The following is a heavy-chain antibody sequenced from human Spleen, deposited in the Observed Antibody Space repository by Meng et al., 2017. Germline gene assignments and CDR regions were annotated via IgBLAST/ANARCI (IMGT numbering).Heavy chain of an antibody. J-gene: IGHJ4*02. CDR2: IIPMLGTA. D-gene: IGHD5-24*01. CDR3: ARDAHLEEMAMDY. V-gene: IGHV1-69*06. CDR1: GGSFSSYA. Sequence: QEQLVQSGAEVKTTGSSGKAPCKPSGGSFSSYAFSWVRQAPGQGLEWMGGIIPMLGTANYAQKFQGRVRITADKSTSTAYMELSSLRSEDTAVYYCARDAHLEEMAMDYWGQGTLVTVSS.